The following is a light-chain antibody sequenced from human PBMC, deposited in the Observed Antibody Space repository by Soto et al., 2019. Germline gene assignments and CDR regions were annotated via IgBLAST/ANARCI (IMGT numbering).Light chain of an antibody. Sequence: EILLTQSPGPLSFSPGERATLSCRASQSVSSSYLAWYQQKPGQAPRLLIYGASSRATGIPDRFSGSGSGTDFTLTISRLEPEDFAVYYCQQYGSSSITFGQGTRLEIK. CDR3: QQYGSSSIT. CDR1: QSVSSSY. CDR2: GAS. V-gene: IGKV3-20*01. J-gene: IGKJ5*01.